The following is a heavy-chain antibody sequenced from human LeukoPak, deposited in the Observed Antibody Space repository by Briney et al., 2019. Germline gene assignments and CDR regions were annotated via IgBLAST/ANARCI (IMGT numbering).Heavy chain of an antibody. CDR3: AKDPAYYYGLGSYYFDY. J-gene: IGHJ4*02. CDR2: ISGSGGST. V-gene: IGHV3-23*01. Sequence: PGGSLRLSCAASGFTFSSYAMSWVRQAPGKGLEWVSAISGSGGSTYYADSVKGRFTISRDNSKNTLYLQMNSLGAEDTAVYYCAKDPAYYYGLGSYYFDYWGQGTLVTVSS. D-gene: IGHD3-10*01. CDR1: GFTFSSYA.